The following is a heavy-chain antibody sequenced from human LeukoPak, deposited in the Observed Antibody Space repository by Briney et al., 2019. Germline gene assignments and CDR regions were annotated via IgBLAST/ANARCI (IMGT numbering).Heavy chain of an antibody. CDR3: ARSNDCLSTSCYGGMDV. J-gene: IGHJ6*02. D-gene: IGHD2-2*01. V-gene: IGHV3-21*01. CDR1: GFTFSSYS. CDR2: ISSISGYI. Sequence: GGSLRVSCAASGFTFSSYSMNWVRQAPGKGLEWVSSISSISGYINYADSLKGRFAVSRDNAKNSLSLQMNSLRAEDTAVYYCARSNDCLSTSCYGGMDVWGQGTTVTVSS.